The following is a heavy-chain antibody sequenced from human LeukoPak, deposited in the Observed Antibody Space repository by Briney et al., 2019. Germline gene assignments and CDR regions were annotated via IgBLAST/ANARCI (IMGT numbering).Heavy chain of an antibody. V-gene: IGHV3-74*03. D-gene: IGHD2-2*01. J-gene: IGHJ6*03. CDR1: GFTFSSYW. CDR2: INDDGSKT. Sequence: GGSLRLSCAASGFTFSSYWMHWVRQAPGKGLVWVSRINDDGSKTTYADSVKGRFTISRDNAKNTLYLQMNSLRAEDTAVYYCPAPGCSSACYYYMDVWGKGTTVSVS. CDR3: PAPGCSSACYYYMDV.